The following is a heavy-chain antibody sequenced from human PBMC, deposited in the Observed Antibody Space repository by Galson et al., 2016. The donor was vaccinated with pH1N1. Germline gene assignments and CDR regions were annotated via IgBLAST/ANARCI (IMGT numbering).Heavy chain of an antibody. CDR2: TYYRSQWYN. CDR3: ARASLGDYVGNFEY. J-gene: IGHJ4*02. V-gene: IGHV6-1*01. CDR1: SVSRNSAA. D-gene: IGHD4-17*01. Sequence: SVSRNSAAWNWIRQSPSRGLEWLGRTYYRSQWYNDYAVSVKSRITINPDTSKNQFSLQLNSVTPEDTAVYYCARASLGDYVGNFEYWGQGTLVTVSS.